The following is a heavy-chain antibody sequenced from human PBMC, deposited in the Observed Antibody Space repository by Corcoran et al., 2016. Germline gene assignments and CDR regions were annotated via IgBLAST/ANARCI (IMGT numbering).Heavy chain of an antibody. CDR1: GYSFTSYW. D-gene: IGHD3-16*02. CDR3: ARRGMVTYGGVIPPPYY. V-gene: IGHV5-51*01. J-gene: IGHJ4*02. Sequence: EVQLVQSGAEVKKPGESLKISCKGSGYSFTSYWIGWVRQMPGKGLEWMVIIYPGDSDTRYSPSFQGQVTISADKSISTAYLQWSSLTASDTAMYYCARRGMVTYGGVIPPPYYWGQGTLVSVSS. CDR2: IYPGDSDT.